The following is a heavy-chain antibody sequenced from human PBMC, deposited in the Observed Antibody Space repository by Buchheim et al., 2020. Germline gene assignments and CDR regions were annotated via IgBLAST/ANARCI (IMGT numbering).Heavy chain of an antibody. D-gene: IGHD3-10*01. CDR2: ISSSGSTI. V-gene: IGHV3-48*03. Sequence: EVQLVESGGGLVQPGGSLRLSCAASGFTFSSYEMNWVRQAPGKGLEWVSYISSSGSTIYYADSVKGRFTIPRDNAKNSLYLQMNSLRAEDTAVYYCARHGLLWFGELRELGFDPWGQGTL. CDR3: ARHGLLWFGELRELGFDP. J-gene: IGHJ5*02. CDR1: GFTFSSYE.